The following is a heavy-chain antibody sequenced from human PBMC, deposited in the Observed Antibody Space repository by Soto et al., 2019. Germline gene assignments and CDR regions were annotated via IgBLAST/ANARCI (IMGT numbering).Heavy chain of an antibody. CDR1: GGSFSGYY. D-gene: IGHD1-7*01. J-gene: IGHJ6*03. CDR3: ARGRHCETTSLKKSNMDG. Sequence: SETLSLTCAVYGGSFSGYYWSWIRQPPGKGLEWIGEINHSGSTNYNPSLKSRVTISVDTSKNQFSLKLSSVTAADTAVYYCARGRHCETTSLKKSNMDGWGKGTTVTVAS. CDR2: INHSGST. V-gene: IGHV4-34*01.